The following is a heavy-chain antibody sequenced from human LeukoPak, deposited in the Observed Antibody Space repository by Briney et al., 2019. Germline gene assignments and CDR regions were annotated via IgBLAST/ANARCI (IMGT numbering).Heavy chain of an antibody. CDR2: ISYDGSNK. D-gene: IGHD3-10*01. CDR1: GFTFSSYG. CDR3: AKQGFGESLFDP. Sequence: GGSLRLSCAASGFTFSSYGMHWVRQAPGKGLEWVAVISYDGSNKYYADSVKGRFTISRDNSKNTLYQQMNSLRVEDTAVYYCAKQGFGESLFDPWGQGTLVTVSS. V-gene: IGHV3-30*18. J-gene: IGHJ5*02.